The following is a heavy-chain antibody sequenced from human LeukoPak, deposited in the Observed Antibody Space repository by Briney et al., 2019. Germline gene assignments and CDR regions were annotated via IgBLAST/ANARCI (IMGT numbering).Heavy chain of an antibody. CDR3: AASITMFDY. CDR2: IKEDGSVK. J-gene: IGHJ4*02. Sequence: GGSLTLSCAASGFTFSRYWMSWVRQAPGKGLEWVANIKEDGSVKYYVESVKGRFTISRDNAKNSLYLQMNSLRAEDTAVYYCAASITMFDYWGQGTLVTVSS. V-gene: IGHV3-7*02. D-gene: IGHD3-10*01. CDR1: GFTFSRYW.